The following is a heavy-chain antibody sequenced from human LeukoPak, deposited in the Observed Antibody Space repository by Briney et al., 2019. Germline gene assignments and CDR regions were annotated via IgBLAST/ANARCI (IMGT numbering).Heavy chain of an antibody. CDR3: AKDAVYRRDYYDSSGYFDY. D-gene: IGHD3-22*01. CDR2: ISGSGGST. V-gene: IGHV3-23*01. CDR1: GFTLSSYA. Sequence: GGSLRLSCAASGFTLSSYAMSWVRQAPGKGLEWVSAISGSGGSTYYADSVKGRFTISRDNSKNTLYLQMNSLRAEDTAVYYCAKDAVYRRDYYDSSGYFDYWGQGTLVTVSS. J-gene: IGHJ4*02.